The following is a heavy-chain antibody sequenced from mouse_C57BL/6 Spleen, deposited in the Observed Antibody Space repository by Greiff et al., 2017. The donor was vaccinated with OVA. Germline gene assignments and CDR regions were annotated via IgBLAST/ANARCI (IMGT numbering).Heavy chain of an antibody. CDR3: ARKTAQAVY. CDR2: IDPSDSYT. D-gene: IGHD3-2*02. J-gene: IGHJ2*01. CDR1: GYTFTSYW. V-gene: IGHV1-50*01. Sequence: VQLQQPGAELVKPGASVKLSCKASGYTFTSYWMQWVKQRPGQGLEWIGEIDPSDSYTNYNQKFTGKATLTVDTSSSTAYMQLSSLTSEDSAVYYCARKTAQAVYWGQGTTLTVSS.